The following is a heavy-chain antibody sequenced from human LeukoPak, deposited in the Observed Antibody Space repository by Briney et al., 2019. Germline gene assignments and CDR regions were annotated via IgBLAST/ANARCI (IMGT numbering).Heavy chain of an antibody. CDR2: ISWNSGSI. CDR3: AKGITIFGVVIGLLDY. J-gene: IGHJ4*02. CDR1: GFTFDDYA. D-gene: IGHD3-3*01. Sequence: GRSLRLSCAASGFTFDDYAMHWVRQAPGKGLEWVSGISWNSGSIGYADSVKGRFTISRDNAKNSLYLQMNSLRAEDTALYYCAKGITIFGVVIGLLDYWGQGTLATVSS. V-gene: IGHV3-9*01.